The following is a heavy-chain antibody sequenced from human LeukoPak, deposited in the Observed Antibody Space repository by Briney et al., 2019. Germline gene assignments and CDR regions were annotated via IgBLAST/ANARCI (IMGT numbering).Heavy chain of an antibody. CDR1: GYTFPAYY. CDR2: INPDSGGT. Sequence: GASVKVSCKASGYTFPAYYMHWVRQAPGQGLDWLGWINPDSGGTNYAQKFQGRVTTTRDPSISTAYMELSWLRSDDTAMYYCATSRAQTLAYCGGDCYSGFDYWGQGTLVSVSS. CDR3: ATSRAQTLAYCGGDCYSGFDY. D-gene: IGHD2-21*02. V-gene: IGHV1-2*02. J-gene: IGHJ4*02.